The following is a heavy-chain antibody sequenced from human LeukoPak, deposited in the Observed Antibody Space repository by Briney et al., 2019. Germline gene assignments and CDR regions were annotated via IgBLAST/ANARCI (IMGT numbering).Heavy chain of an antibody. Sequence: SETLSLTCTVSGGSIANYYWSWIRQPPGKGLEWVGYISNTGRAAYKPPFQSRATISVDKTKNQFSLSLNSVTAADTAVYYGGTADAGHRDLYGMEVWGQGTTVTVSS. J-gene: IGHJ6*02. D-gene: IGHD2-21*02. CDR3: GTADAGHRDLYGMEV. CDR1: GGSIANYY. CDR2: ISNTGRA. V-gene: IGHV4-59*12.